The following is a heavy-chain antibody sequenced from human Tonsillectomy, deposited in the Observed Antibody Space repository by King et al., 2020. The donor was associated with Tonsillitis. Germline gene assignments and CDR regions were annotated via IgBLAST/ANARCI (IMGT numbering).Heavy chain of an antibody. CDR1: GVSISSSTYY. J-gene: IGHJ4*02. Sequence: VQLQESGPGLVKPSETLSLTCTVSGVSISSSTYYWGWIRQPPGKDLEWIGSVYSRGNAYYKPSLKSRLTLFLDTSKNQFSLNLSSVTAADTAVYYCARKDDYYVFDSWGQGPLVTVSS. CDR2: VYSRGNA. D-gene: IGHD1-26*01. V-gene: IGHV4-39*01. CDR3: ARKDDYYVFDS.